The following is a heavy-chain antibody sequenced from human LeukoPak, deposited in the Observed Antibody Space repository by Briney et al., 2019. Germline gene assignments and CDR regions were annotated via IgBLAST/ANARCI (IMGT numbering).Heavy chain of an antibody. J-gene: IGHJ4*02. CDR1: GGSISSHY. CDR3: ARDLGYYNDY. V-gene: IGHV4-59*11. CDR2: IYYSGST. Sequence: SSETLSLTCTVSGGSISSHYWSWIRQPPGKGLEWIGYIYYSGSTNYNPSLKSRVTISIDTSKNQLSLKLSSVTAADTAVYYCARDLGYYNDYWGQGTLVTVSS. D-gene: IGHD3-16*01.